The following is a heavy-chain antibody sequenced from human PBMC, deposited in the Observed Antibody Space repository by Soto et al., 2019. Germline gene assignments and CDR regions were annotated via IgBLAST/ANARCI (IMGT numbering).Heavy chain of an antibody. Sequence: QVQLVQSGAEVKKPGSSVKVSCKASGGTFSSYAISWVRQAPGQGLEWMGGIIPIFGTANYAQKFQGRVTITADESTSTAYMELSSLRSEDTAVYYCARAVCSGGSCYPLKYYYGMDVWGQGTTVTVSS. CDR2: IIPIFGTA. CDR1: GGTFSSYA. J-gene: IGHJ6*02. V-gene: IGHV1-69*12. D-gene: IGHD2-15*01. CDR3: ARAVCSGGSCYPLKYYYGMDV.